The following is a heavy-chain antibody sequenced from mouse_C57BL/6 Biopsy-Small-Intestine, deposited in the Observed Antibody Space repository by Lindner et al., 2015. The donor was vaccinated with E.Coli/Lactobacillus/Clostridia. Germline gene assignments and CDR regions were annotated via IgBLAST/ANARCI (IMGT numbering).Heavy chain of an antibody. CDR1: GYAFSSSW. CDR2: IYPGDGDT. J-gene: IGHJ2*01. D-gene: IGHD1-1*01. CDR3: AREFITTLGYYFDY. V-gene: IGHV1-82*01. Sequence: VQLQESGPELVKPGASVKISCKVSGYAFSSSWMNWMRQRPGKGLEWIGRIYPGDGDTNYNEEFKDKATLTADTSSNTAYLQLSSLTSEASAVYYCAREFITTLGYYFDYWGHGTTLTVSS.